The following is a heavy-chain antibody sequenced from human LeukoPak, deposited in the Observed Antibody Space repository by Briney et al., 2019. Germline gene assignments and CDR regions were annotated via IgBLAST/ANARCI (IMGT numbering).Heavy chain of an antibody. CDR1: GGTFSSYA. Sequence: ASVKVSCKASGGTFSSYAISWVRQAPGQGLEWMGWINPNSGGTNYAQKFQGRVTMTRDTSISTAYMELSRLRSDDTAVYYCARRMPRWLQTGYFDYWGQGTLVTVSS. J-gene: IGHJ4*02. CDR3: ARRMPRWLQTGYFDY. CDR2: INPNSGGT. D-gene: IGHD5-24*01. V-gene: IGHV1-2*02.